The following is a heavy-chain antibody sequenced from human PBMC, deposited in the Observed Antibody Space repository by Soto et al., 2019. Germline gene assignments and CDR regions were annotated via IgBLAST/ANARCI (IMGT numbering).Heavy chain of an antibody. J-gene: IGHJ4*02. V-gene: IGHV5-10-1*01. Sequence: GGSLKISCQVSGYMFTNYWINWVRQVSGGGLEWLGRIDPSDSYTKYNPSFQGHVTISADKSTSTAYLQWTSLRASDTAMYYCARVRILSGLFRSFDYWGQGTQVTVSS. CDR2: IDPSDSYT. CDR3: ARVRILSGLFRSFDY. CDR1: GYMFTNYW. D-gene: IGHD3-10*01.